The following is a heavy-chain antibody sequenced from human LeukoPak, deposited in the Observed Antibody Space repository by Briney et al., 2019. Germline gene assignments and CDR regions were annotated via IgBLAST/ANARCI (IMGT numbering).Heavy chain of an antibody. V-gene: IGHV4-4*07. CDR1: GGSISNYY. J-gene: IGHJ4*02. CDR2: IYASGST. Sequence: SETLSLTCTVSGGSISNYYWSWIRQPAGMGLEWIGRIYASGSTNYNPSLKSRVTMSVDTSNNQFSLNLSSVTAADTAVCYCARTSARGAQFDYWGQGTLVTVSS. D-gene: IGHD3-10*01. CDR3: ARTSARGAQFDY.